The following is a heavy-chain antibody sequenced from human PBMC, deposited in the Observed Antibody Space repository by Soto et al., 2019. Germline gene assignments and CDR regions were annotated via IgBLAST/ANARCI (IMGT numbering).Heavy chain of an antibody. D-gene: IGHD4-17*01. CDR1: GYTFTSYA. CDR3: AKDYRGNLWIDF. J-gene: IGHJ4*02. Sequence: AASVKVSCKASGYTFTSYAMHWVRQAPGQRLEWMGWINAGNGNTKYSQKFQGRVTITRDTSASTAYMELSSLRADDTAFYYCAKDYRGNLWIDFWGLGTLVTVSA. V-gene: IGHV1-3*01. CDR2: INAGNGNT.